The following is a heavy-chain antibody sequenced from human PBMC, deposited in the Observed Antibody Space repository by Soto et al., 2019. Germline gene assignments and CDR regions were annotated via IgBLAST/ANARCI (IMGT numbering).Heavy chain of an antibody. CDR2: TNSNSNYI. D-gene: IGHD2-8*01. CDR1: GFTFSTYN. J-gene: IGHJ4*02. CDR3: ARVYLNVLFDY. V-gene: IGHV3-21*01. Sequence: AGGSLRLSCAASGFTFSTYNMNWVRQAPGKGLEWVSSTNSNSNYIYYADSVKGRFTISRDNAKNSLYLQMNSLRAEDTAVYYCARVYLNVLFDYWGQGTLVTVSS.